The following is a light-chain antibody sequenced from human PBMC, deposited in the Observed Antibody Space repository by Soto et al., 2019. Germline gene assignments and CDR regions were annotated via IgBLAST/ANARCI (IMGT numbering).Light chain of an antibody. J-gene: IGKJ1*01. Sequence: DIQMTQSPSTLSASVGDRVTITCRASQSISSWLAWYQQKPGKAPKLLIYDASSLESGVPSRFSGSGPGTEFTLTISSLQPDDFATYYCQQYNSLTWTFGQGTKVEIK. CDR1: QSISSW. V-gene: IGKV1-5*01. CDR3: QQYNSLTWT. CDR2: DAS.